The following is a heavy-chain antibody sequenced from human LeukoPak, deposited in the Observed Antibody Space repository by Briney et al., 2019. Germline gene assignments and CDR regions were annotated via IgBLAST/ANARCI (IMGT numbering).Heavy chain of an antibody. CDR2: IRGSGTTT. CDR1: GFTFSSYA. J-gene: IGHJ4*02. D-gene: IGHD4-17*01. CDR3: ARDDPYGD. Sequence: GGSLRLSCAASGFTFSSYAMSWVRQAPGKGLEWVSGIRGSGTTTYYADSVKGRFTVSRDNSKNTVYLQMNSLRVEDTAIYYCARDDPYGDWGQGTLVTVSS. V-gene: IGHV3-23*01.